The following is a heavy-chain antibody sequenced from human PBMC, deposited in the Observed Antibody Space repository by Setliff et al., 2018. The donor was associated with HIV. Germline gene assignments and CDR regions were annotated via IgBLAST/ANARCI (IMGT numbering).Heavy chain of an antibody. CDR2: ISGRGDNT. CDR1: GFSFRNYA. V-gene: IGHV3-23*01. CDR3: AKDGEYYDSSGFSY. J-gene: IGHJ4*02. Sequence: AGGSLRLSCTASGFSFRNYAMSWVRQAPGKGLEWVSAISGRGDNTYYADSVKGRFTISRDNSKDTMFLQMNSVRAEDTAVYYCAKDGEYYDSSGFSYWGQGTLVTVSS. D-gene: IGHD3-22*01.